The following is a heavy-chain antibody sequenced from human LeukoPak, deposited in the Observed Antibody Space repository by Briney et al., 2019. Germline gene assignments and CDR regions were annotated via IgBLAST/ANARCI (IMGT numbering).Heavy chain of an antibody. CDR2: IKQDGSEK. D-gene: IGHD2-2*01. V-gene: IGHV3-7*01. Sequence: GGSLRLSCAVSGFTFSSYWMSWVRQAPGKGLEWVANIKQDGSEKYYVDSVKGRFTISRDNAKNSLYLQMNSLRAEDTAVYYCARVPAADYYYYYYVDVWGKGTTVTVSS. CDR1: GFTFSSYW. CDR3: ARVPAADYYYYYYVDV. J-gene: IGHJ6*03.